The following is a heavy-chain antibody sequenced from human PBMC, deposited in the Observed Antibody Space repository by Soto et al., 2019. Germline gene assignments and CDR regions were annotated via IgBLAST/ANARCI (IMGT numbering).Heavy chain of an antibody. CDR3: ARTTAVPNTLRSRYFFDP. D-gene: IGHD4-17*01. V-gene: IGHV4-61*01. J-gene: IGHJ5*02. CDR1: GGSVSNKTYY. CDR2: VYYSGTT. Sequence: SETLSLTCSVSGGSVSNKTYYWSWIRQPPGKRLEWIGYVYYSGTTNYNPSLKSRVTISVDLSKNQFSLRLSSVTTADTALYYCARTTAVPNTLRSRYFFDPWRQGTLVTVSS.